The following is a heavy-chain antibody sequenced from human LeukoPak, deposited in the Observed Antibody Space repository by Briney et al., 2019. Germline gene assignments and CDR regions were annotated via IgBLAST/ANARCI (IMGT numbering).Heavy chain of an antibody. Sequence: PGGSLRLSCAASGFTFSSYAMHWVRQAPGKGLEWVAVISYDGSNKYYADSVKGRFTISRDNSKNTLYLQMNSLRAEDTAVYYCARFRGQWLAKNFDYWGQGTLVTVSS. CDR1: GFTFSSYA. CDR3: ARFRGQWLAKNFDY. V-gene: IGHV3-30-3*01. CDR2: ISYDGSNK. J-gene: IGHJ4*02. D-gene: IGHD6-19*01.